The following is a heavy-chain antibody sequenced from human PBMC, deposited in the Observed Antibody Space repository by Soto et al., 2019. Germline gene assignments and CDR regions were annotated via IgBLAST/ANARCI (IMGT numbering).Heavy chain of an antibody. CDR2: IYYSRST. Sequence: QVQLQESGPGLVKPSETLSLTCTVSGGSVSSGSYNWSWIRQPPGKGLEGIGYIYYSRSTNYNPSLRSRVPISVDTSENQFALKLSPVTAADTAVYYGASTYGGNSTLDYWGQGTLVPVSS. D-gene: IGHD2-21*02. J-gene: IGHJ4*02. CDR1: GGSVSSGSYN. CDR3: ASTYGGNSTLDY. V-gene: IGHV4-61*01.